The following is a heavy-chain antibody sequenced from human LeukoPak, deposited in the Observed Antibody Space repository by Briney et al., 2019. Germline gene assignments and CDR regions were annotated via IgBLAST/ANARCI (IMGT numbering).Heavy chain of an antibody. CDR2: IYTSGST. J-gene: IGHJ6*02. Sequence: SETLSLTCTVSSGSISSGSYYWSWIRQPAGKGLEWIGRIYTSGSTNYNPSLKSRVTISVDTSKNQFSLKLSSVTAADTAVYYCARYHVWGSYLYGMDVWGQGTTVTVSS. V-gene: IGHV4-61*02. CDR1: SGSISSGSYY. CDR3: ARYHVWGSYLYGMDV. D-gene: IGHD3-16*02.